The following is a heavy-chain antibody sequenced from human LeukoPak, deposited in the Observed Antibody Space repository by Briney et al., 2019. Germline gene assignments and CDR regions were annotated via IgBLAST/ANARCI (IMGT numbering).Heavy chain of an antibody. CDR2: ISGSGGST. Sequence: GGSLRLSCAASGFTFSSYAMSWVRQAPGKGLEWVSAISGSGGSTYYADSVKGRFTISRDNSKNTLYLQMNSLRAEDTAVYYCARTSITMTVVVITRHEYFDYWGQGTLVTVSS. V-gene: IGHV3-23*01. CDR1: GFTFSSYA. J-gene: IGHJ4*02. D-gene: IGHD3-22*01. CDR3: ARTSITMTVVVITRHEYFDY.